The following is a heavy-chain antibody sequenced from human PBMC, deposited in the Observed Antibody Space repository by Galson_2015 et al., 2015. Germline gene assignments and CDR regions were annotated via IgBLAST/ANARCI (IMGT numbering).Heavy chain of an antibody. J-gene: IGHJ4*02. Sequence: SVKVSCKASGGTFSSYAISWVRQAPGQGLEWMGGIIPIFGIANYAQKFQGRVTITADKSTSTAYMELSSLRSEDTAVYYCARVLFEYSSSSRTRGGGYFDYWGQGTLVTVSS. CDR2: IIPIFGIA. CDR3: ARVLFEYSSSSRTRGGGYFDY. CDR1: GGTFSSYA. V-gene: IGHV1-69*10. D-gene: IGHD6-6*01.